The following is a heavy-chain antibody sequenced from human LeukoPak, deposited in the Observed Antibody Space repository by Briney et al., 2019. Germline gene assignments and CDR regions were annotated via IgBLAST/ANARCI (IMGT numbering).Heavy chain of an antibody. V-gene: IGHV4-34*01. CDR1: GGSFSGYY. CDR2: INHSGST. CDR3: ARHLGIWFGEPHYYGMDV. Sequence: SETLSLTCAVYGGSFSGYYWSWIRQPPGKGLEWIGEINHSGSTNYNPSLKRRVTISVDTSKNQFSLKLSSVTAADTAVYYCARHLGIWFGEPHYYGMDVWGQGTLVTVSS. J-gene: IGHJ6*02. D-gene: IGHD3-10*01.